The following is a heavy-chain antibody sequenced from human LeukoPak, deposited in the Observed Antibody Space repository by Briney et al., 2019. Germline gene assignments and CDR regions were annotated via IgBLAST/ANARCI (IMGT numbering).Heavy chain of an antibody. J-gene: IGHJ6*03. CDR1: GGSISSGSYY. D-gene: IGHD3-9*01. Sequence: PSETLSLTCTVSGGSISSGSYYWSWIRQPAGKGLECIGRIYTSGSTNYNPSLKSRVTISVDTSKNQFSLKLSSVTAADTAVYYCARHQWHCDILTGYYNPGYYYMDVWGKGTTVTVSS. V-gene: IGHV4-61*02. CDR3: ARHQWHCDILTGYYNPGYYYMDV. CDR2: IYTSGST.